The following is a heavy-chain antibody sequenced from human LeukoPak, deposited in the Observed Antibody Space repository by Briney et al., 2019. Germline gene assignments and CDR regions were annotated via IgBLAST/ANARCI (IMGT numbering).Heavy chain of an antibody. Sequence: GGSLKLSCVASGFTFGTYSMNWVRQVPGKGLEWVASISKVENTKYADSVKGRFTISRDSAKNRLYLQMKNLRVDDTAVYYCAKDRSCINDVCHGDFDYWGQGTLVTVSS. J-gene: IGHJ4*02. D-gene: IGHD2-8*01. CDR3: AKDRSCINDVCHGDFDY. CDR1: GFTFGTYS. V-gene: IGHV3-23*01. CDR2: ISKVENT.